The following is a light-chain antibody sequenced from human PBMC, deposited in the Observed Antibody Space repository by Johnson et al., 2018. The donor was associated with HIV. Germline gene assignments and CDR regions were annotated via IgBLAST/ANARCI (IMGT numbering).Light chain of an antibody. J-gene: IGLJ1*01. CDR2: ENT. CDR3: GTWDTSLSAGGV. V-gene: IGLV1-51*02. CDR1: SSNIANKY. Sequence: QSVLTQPPSVSAAPGQKVTISCSGSSSNIANKYVSWYQHLPGTAPKLLIYENTRRPSGIPDRFSGSKSGTSATLGITGLKTGDEADYYCGTWDTSLSAGGVFGSGTKVTVL.